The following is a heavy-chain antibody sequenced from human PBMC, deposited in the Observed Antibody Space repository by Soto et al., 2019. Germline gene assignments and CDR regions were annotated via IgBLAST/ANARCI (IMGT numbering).Heavy chain of an antibody. V-gene: IGHV3-7*03. CDR1: GFTFSGYW. CDR3: ARAPYSNAWYRFDL. J-gene: IGHJ4*02. Sequence: ESGGGLVQPGGSLRLSCEASGFTFSGYWMSWVRQAPGKGLEWVADIKHDGRVQYYVDSVKGRLTISRDNAKKQLYLRMNGLRAEDTALYYCARAPYSNAWYRFDLWGQGTLVTVSS. D-gene: IGHD4-4*01. CDR2: IKHDGRVQ.